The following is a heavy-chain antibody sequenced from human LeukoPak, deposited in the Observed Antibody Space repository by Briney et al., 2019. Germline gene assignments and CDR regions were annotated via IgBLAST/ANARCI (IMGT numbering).Heavy chain of an antibody. CDR3: ARLSDY. CDR1: GDSISSSYYD. J-gene: IGHJ4*02. V-gene: IGHV4-39*01. Sequence: SETLSLTCTVSGDSISSSYYDWGWIRQPPGKGLEWIGSIYHGGNTYYNPSLKSRVTISVDTSKNQFSLKLSSVTAADTAVYYCARLSDYWGQGTLVTVSS. CDR2: IYHGGNT.